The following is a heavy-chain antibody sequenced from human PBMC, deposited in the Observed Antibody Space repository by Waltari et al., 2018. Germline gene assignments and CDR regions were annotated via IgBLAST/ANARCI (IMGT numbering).Heavy chain of an antibody. V-gene: IGHV1-24*01. CDR2: FDPEDGET. J-gene: IGHJ4*02. D-gene: IGHD7-27*01. CDR3: ATLTNWGLLLDY. Sequence: QVQLVQSGAEVKKPGASVKVSCKVSGYTLTASSIHWVRQAPGKGLEWMGGFDPEDGETIYAQKFQGRVTMTEDTSTDTAYMELSSLRSEDTAVYYCATLTNWGLLLDYWGQGTLVTVSS. CDR1: GYTLTASS.